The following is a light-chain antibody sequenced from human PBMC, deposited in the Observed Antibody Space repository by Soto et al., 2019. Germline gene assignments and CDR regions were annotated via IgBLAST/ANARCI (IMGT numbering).Light chain of an antibody. Sequence: EMVMTQSPATLSVSPGERATLSCRASQSVRSNLAWYQQRPGQPPRLLIYGPSTRATGIPARFSGSGSGTEFTLTISSLQSEDFAVYYCEQYDIWPLTFGGGTKVEIK. CDR2: GPS. CDR3: EQYDIWPLT. J-gene: IGKJ4*01. CDR1: QSVRSN. V-gene: IGKV3-15*01.